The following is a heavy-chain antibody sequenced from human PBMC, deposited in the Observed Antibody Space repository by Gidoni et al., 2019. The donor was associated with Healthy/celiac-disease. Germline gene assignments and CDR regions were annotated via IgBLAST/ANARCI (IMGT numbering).Heavy chain of an antibody. Sequence: EVQLLESGGGLVQPGGSLRLSCAASGSTFSSYAMSCVRQAPGKGLEWVSAISGSGGSTYYADSVKGRFTISRDNSKNTLYLQMNSLRAEDTAVYYCAKDRVIAAAGTSYYYYGMDVWGQGTTVTVSS. J-gene: IGHJ6*02. CDR2: ISGSGGST. CDR1: GSTFSSYA. D-gene: IGHD6-13*01. CDR3: AKDRVIAAAGTSYYYYGMDV. V-gene: IGHV3-23*01.